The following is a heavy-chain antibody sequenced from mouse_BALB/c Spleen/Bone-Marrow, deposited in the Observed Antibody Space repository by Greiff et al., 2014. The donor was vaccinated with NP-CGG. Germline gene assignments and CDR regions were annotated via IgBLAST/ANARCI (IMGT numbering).Heavy chain of an antibody. CDR1: GYTFTSYW. J-gene: IGHJ4*01. CDR2: INPNNGGS. V-gene: IGHV1S16*01. D-gene: IGHD1-1*01. CDR3: TRLFYGSSDYAMDN. Sequence: VQLQESGAELVKPGASVKLSCKASGYTFTSYWMHWVKLRPGQGFEWIGEINPNNGGSNYNEKFKRKATLTVDKSSSTAYMQLISLTSEDSAVYYCTRLFYGSSDYAMDNWGQGTSVTVSS.